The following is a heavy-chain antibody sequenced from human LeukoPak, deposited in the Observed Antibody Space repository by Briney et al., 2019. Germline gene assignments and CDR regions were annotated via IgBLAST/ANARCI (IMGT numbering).Heavy chain of an antibody. D-gene: IGHD6-6*01. V-gene: IGHV3-23*01. CDR2: ISGSGGST. CDR1: GFTFSSYA. J-gene: IGHJ6*03. Sequence: GGSLRLSCAASGFTFSSYAMSWVRQAPGKGLEWVSAISGSGGSTYYADSVKGRFTISRDNSKNTLYLQMNSLRAEDTAVYYCAKDGIAARGYYHYYMDVWGKGTTVTVSS. CDR3: AKDGIAARGYYHYYMDV.